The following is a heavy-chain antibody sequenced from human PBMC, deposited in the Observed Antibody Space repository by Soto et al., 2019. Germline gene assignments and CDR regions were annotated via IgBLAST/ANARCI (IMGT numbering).Heavy chain of an antibody. D-gene: IGHD3-16*01. CDR3: VTGSSGTRGEDF. J-gene: IGHJ4*02. V-gene: IGHV3-23*01. CDR2: VSETGTVT. CDR1: GINLINHA. Sequence: GGSLRLSCVASGINLINHAMTWVRQAPGKGLEWVSTVSETGTVTYYADSVKGRFTISGDNSRNTLYLQLNNLRAEDTAVYYCVTGSSGTRGEDFWGPGALVTVSS.